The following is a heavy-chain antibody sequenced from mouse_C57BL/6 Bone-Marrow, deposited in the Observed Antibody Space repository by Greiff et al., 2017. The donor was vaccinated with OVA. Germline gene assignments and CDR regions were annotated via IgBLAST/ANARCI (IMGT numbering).Heavy chain of an antibody. J-gene: IGHJ4*01. CDR2: INPNSGST. V-gene: IGHV1-64*01. Sequence: QVQLQQPGAELVKPGASVKLSCKASGYTFTSYWMHWVKQRPGQGLEWIGMINPNSGSTNYNEKFKSKATLTVDKSSSTAYMQLSSLTSEDSAVYYGARAPAYYSNYDAMDYGGQGTSVTVSS. CDR3: ARAPAYYSNYDAMDY. D-gene: IGHD2-5*01. CDR1: GYTFTSYW.